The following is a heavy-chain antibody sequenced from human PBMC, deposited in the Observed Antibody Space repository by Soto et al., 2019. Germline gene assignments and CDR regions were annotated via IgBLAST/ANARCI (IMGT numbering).Heavy chain of an antibody. J-gene: IGHJ4*02. Sequence: PGGSLRLSCAASGFTFSSYWMHWVRQAPGKGLVWVSRINSDGSSTSYADSVKGRFTISRDNAKNTLYLQMNSLRTEDTAVYYCAREVVAAAGFGYWGQGTLVTVSS. CDR2: INSDGSST. V-gene: IGHV3-74*01. CDR1: GFTFSSYW. D-gene: IGHD6-13*01. CDR3: AREVVAAAGFGY.